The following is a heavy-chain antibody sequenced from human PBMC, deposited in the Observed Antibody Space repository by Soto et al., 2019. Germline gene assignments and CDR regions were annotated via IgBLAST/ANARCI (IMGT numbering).Heavy chain of an antibody. Sequence: GGSLRLSCAASGFTFSSYWMSWVRQAPGKGLEWVANIKQDGSEKYYVDSVKGRFTISRDNAKNSLYLQMNSLRAEDTAVYYCARDLKWYCSSTSCYSYFDYWGQGTLVTVSS. J-gene: IGHJ4*02. V-gene: IGHV3-7*01. CDR1: GFTFSSYW. D-gene: IGHD2-2*02. CDR2: IKQDGSEK. CDR3: ARDLKWYCSSTSCYSYFDY.